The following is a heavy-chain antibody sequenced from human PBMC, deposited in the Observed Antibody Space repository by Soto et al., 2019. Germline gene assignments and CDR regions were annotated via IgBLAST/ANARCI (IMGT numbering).Heavy chain of an antibody. V-gene: IGHV3-74*01. CDR1: GFTFSSYW. D-gene: IGHD3-3*01. CDR3: ARARDFWSGYNNWFDP. J-gene: IGHJ5*02. CDR2: INSDGSST. Sequence: EVQLVESGGGLVQPGGSLRLSCAASGFTFSSYWMHWVRQAPGKGLVWVSRINSDGSSTSYADSVKGRFTISRDNAKNKLYLQMNSLRAEDTAVYYCARARDFWSGYNNWFDPWGQGTLVTVSS.